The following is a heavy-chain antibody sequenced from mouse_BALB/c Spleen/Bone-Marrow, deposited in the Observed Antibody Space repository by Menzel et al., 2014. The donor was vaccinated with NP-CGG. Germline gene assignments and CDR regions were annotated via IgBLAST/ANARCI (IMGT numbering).Heavy chain of an antibody. CDR1: GFDFXRYW. Sequence: DVQLVESGGGLVQPGGSLKLSCAASGFDFXRYWMSWVRQAPGKGLEWIGEINPESSTINYTPSLKDKFIISRDNAKNTLYLQMSKVRSEDTALYYCARLGYYGYFVDWGQGTTLTVSS. J-gene: IGHJ2*01. CDR3: ARLGYYGYFVD. CDR2: INPESSTI. V-gene: IGHV4-1*02. D-gene: IGHD2-3*01.